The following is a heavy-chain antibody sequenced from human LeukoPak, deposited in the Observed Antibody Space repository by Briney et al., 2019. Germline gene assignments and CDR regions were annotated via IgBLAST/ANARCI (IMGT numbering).Heavy chain of an antibody. CDR1: GGTFSSYA. J-gene: IGHJ5*02. CDR2: IIPILGIA. Sequence: SVKVSCKASGGTFSSYAISWVRQAPGQGLEWMGRIIPILGIANYAQKFQGRVTITADKSTSTAYMELSSLRSEDTAVYYCARDFVTIFGVGHNWFDPWGQGTLVTVSS. D-gene: IGHD3-3*01. V-gene: IGHV1-69*04. CDR3: ARDFVTIFGVGHNWFDP.